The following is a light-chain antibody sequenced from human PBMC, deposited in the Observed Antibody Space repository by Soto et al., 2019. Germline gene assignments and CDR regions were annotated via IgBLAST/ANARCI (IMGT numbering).Light chain of an antibody. J-gene: IGKJ1*01. Sequence: DIQITRSPSTLSASVGDRVTITGRASQSISSWLAWYQPKPGKAPKLLIYDASSLESGVTSRFSGSGSGTEFTLTLTSLQTDDLATYYCKKYNSYQWTFGKGTEGDIK. CDR3: KKYNSYQWT. V-gene: IGKV1-5*01. CDR2: DAS. CDR1: QSISSW.